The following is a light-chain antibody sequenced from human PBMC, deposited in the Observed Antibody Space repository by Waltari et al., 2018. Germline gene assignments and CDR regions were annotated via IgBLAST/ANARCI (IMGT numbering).Light chain of an antibody. Sequence: QSALTQPPSASGSPGQSVTISCTGTSSDVGGYNFVSWYQQHPGKAPKPRIYEVSKRLSGVPDRCSGSKSGNTASLTVSGLQAEDEADYYCSSYAGSNNWVFGGGTKLTVL. CDR3: SSYAGSNNWV. CDR2: EVS. V-gene: IGLV2-8*01. CDR1: SSDVGGYNF. J-gene: IGLJ3*02.